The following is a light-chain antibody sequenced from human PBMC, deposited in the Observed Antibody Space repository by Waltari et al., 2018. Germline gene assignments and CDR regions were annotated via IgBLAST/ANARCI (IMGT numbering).Light chain of an antibody. Sequence: QSVLTQPPSVSGAPGQILTISCTGSSSDIGAGFHVHWYQQLPGTAPKLRIYATNKRPSVGPDRVSAARSGAAASLAIAVLQAEDDADYYCQSYDNSLRAWVFGGGTKLTVL. CDR2: ATN. CDR3: QSYDNSLRAWV. V-gene: IGLV1-40*01. CDR1: SSDIGAGFH. J-gene: IGLJ3*02.